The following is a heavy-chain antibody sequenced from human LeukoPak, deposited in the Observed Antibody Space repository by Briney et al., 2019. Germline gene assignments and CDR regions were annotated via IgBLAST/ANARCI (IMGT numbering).Heavy chain of an antibody. J-gene: IGHJ4*02. CDR3: ARDQYYYGSGSYGLDY. CDR1: GGSISSYY. D-gene: IGHD3-10*01. V-gene: IGHV4-4*07. Sequence: TSETLSLTCTVSGGSISSYYWSWIRQPAGKGLEWIGRIYTSGSTNYNPSLKSRVTMSVDTSKNQFSLKLSSVTAADTAVYYCARDQYYYGSGSYGLDYWGQGTLVTVSS. CDR2: IYTSGST.